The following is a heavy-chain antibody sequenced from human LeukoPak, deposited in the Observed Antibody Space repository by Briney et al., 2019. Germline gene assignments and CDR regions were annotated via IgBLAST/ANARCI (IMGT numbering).Heavy chain of an antibody. CDR1: GGSISSYY. Sequence: SETLSLTCTVSGGSISSYYWTWIRQPPGKGLEWIGYIYYSGSTNYNPSLKSRVTISVDTSKNQFSLKLSSVTAADTAVYYCTRGAWELLGALGIWGQGTMVTVSS. CDR2: IYYSGST. V-gene: IGHV4-59*01. J-gene: IGHJ3*02. D-gene: IGHD1-26*01. CDR3: TRGAWELLGALGI.